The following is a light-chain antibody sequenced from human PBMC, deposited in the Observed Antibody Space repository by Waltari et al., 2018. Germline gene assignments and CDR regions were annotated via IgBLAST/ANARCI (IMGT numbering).Light chain of an antibody. CDR3: QHYVRLPAT. J-gene: IGKJ1*01. CDR2: GAS. V-gene: IGKV3-20*01. Sequence: TESTPSPASLSSSPGESFTLSCRPSRSVITSLAWYQQKPGQAPRLLIFGASNRATGIPDRFSGSGSETDFSLTISRLEPEDFAVYYCQHYVRLPATFGRGTKVEIK. CDR1: RSVITS.